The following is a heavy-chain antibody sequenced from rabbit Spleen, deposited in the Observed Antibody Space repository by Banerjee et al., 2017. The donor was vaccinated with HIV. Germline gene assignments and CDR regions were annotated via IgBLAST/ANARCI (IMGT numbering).Heavy chain of an antibody. CDR3: ARELRYAGNYNL. CDR1: GFDFSSDA. V-gene: IGHV1S40*01. D-gene: IGHD4-2*01. Sequence: QSLEESGGDLVKPEGSLTLTCKASGFDFSSDAMCWVRQAPGKGPEWIACMHTGSGRTYYATWAKGRFTISKTSSTTVTLQMTSLTAADTATYFCARELRYAGNYNLWGPGTLVTVS. CDR2: MHTGSGRT. J-gene: IGHJ4*01.